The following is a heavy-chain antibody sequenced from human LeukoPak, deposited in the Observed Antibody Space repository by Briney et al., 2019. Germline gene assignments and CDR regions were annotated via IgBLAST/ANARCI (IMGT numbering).Heavy chain of an antibody. Sequence: SETLSLTCAVSGGSFSGYYWTWIRHAPGKGLEWIGEINLSGRISYNPSLKSRLTISVDASKNQFSLNLRSLTAADTAVYYCARGRQEVSMMVVVMTAVSYYLDVWGKGTTVTVS. D-gene: IGHD3-22*01. CDR2: INLSGRI. V-gene: IGHV4-34*01. J-gene: IGHJ6*03. CDR1: GGSFSGYY. CDR3: ARGRQEVSMMVVVMTAVSYYLDV.